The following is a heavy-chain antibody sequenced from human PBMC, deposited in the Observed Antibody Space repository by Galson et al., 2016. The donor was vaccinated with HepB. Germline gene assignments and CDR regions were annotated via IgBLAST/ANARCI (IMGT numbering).Heavy chain of an antibody. CDR3: ARESLYYSGGNCYSPLGDY. Sequence: SVKVSCKASGYTFINYGISWVRQAPGQGLEWMGWISVDIGNTNYAQKLQDRVTMTTDTSTSTAYMELRSLRSDDTAVYYCARESLYYSGGNCYSPLGDYWGQGTLVTVSS. D-gene: IGHD2-15*01. CDR2: ISVDIGNT. CDR1: GYTFINYG. V-gene: IGHV1-18*04. J-gene: IGHJ4*02.